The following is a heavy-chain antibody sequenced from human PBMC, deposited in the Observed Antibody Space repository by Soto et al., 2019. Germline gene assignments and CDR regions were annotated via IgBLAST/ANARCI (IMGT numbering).Heavy chain of an antibody. D-gene: IGHD3-22*01. CDR3: ARKDKSGYFNWFDP. CDR2: IFPSDSDT. V-gene: IGHV5-51*01. J-gene: IGHJ5*02. CDR1: GYSFTSYW. Sequence: GESLKISCKGSGYSFTSYWIGWVRQMPGKGLEWVGIIFPSDSDTRYSPSFQGQVTVSADRSTSTVFLQWASLKASDTAVYFCARKDKSGYFNWFDPWGQGTLVTVS.